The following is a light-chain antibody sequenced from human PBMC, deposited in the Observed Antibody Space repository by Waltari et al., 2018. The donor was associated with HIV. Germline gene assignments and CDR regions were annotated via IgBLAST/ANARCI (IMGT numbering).Light chain of an antibody. Sequence: DFQMTQSPSPLSASVGDRATITCRASQGIRNYFAWYQQKVRKPPKRLIYAASLLKTGVPSRFSATGSGTEFTLTISSLQPEDFATYYCLKYNGYPITFGPGTKVEI. CDR1: QGIRNY. CDR3: LKYNGYPIT. V-gene: IGKV1-17*01. J-gene: IGKJ3*01. CDR2: AAS.